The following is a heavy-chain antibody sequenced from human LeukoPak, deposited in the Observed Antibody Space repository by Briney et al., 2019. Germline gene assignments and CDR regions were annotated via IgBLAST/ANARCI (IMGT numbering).Heavy chain of an antibody. CDR1: GFDFSSYA. J-gene: IGHJ5*02. D-gene: IGHD3/OR15-3a*01. V-gene: IGHV3-53*01. CDR3: ARDRQDSGFDP. CDR2: IYSGGST. Sequence: PGGSLRLSCVASGFDFSSYAITWVRQAPGKGLEWVSVIYSGGSTYYADSVKGRFTISRDNSKNTLYLQMNSLRAEDTAVYYCARDRQDSGFDPWGQGTLVTVSS.